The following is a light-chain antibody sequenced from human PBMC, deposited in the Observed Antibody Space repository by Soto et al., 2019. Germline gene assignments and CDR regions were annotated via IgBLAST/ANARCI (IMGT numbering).Light chain of an antibody. Sequence: EIVMTQSPATLSVSPGESAPLSCRASQSVSSNLAWYQQKPGQAPRLLIFGASIRVTGIPDRFIGSGSGTDFTLTISRLEPEDFAVYYCQHYVTSLTTFGQGTKVDIK. CDR3: QHYVTSLTT. V-gene: IGKV3-20*01. CDR2: GAS. J-gene: IGKJ1*01. CDR1: QSVSSN.